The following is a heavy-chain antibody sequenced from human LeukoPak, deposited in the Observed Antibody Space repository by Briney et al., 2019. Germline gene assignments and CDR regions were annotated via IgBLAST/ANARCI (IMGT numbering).Heavy chain of an antibody. CDR2: ISNFGDII. J-gene: IGHJ6*03. D-gene: IGHD6-13*01. V-gene: IGHV3-48*03. CDR3: AKDATAVVGTVYMDV. CDR1: GFTFSNYE. Sequence: TGGSLRLSCAASGFTFSNYEMNWVRQAPGKGLEWISHISNFGDIIHYADSVEGRFTISRDNAKNSLYLQMDSLRAEDTAVYYCAKDATAVVGTVYMDVWGKGTTDTISS.